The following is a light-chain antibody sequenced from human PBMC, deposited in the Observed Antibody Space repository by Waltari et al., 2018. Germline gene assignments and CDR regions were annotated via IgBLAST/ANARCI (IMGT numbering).Light chain of an antibody. CDR1: SSNIVSNY. CDR3: GTWDSSLSAVV. V-gene: IGLV1-51*01. Sequence: QSVLTQPPSVSAAPGQKVTISCSGSSSNIVSNYVSWYQQLPGTAPKLLIYDNNKRPSGIPDRFSGSKSGTSATLGITGRQTGDEADYYCGTWDSSLSAVVFGGGTKLTVL. J-gene: IGLJ2*01. CDR2: DNN.